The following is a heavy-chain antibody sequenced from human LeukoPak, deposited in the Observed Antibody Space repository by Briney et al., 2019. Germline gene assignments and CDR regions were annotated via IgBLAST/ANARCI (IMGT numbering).Heavy chain of an antibody. CDR2: ISGSGGST. D-gene: IGHD5-18*01. Sequence: RGSLRLSCAASGFTFSSYAMSWVRQAPGKGLEWVSAISGSGGSTYYADSVKGRFTISRDNSKNTLYLQMNSLRAEDTAVYYCAKLGRGYSYGYFDYWGQGTLVTVSS. CDR3: AKLGRGYSYGYFDY. V-gene: IGHV3-23*01. CDR1: GFTFSSYA. J-gene: IGHJ4*02.